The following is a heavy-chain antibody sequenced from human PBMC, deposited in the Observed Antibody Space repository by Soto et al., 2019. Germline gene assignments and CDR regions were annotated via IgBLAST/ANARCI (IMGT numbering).Heavy chain of an antibody. J-gene: IGHJ5*02. CDR1: GYTLTELS. V-gene: IGHV1-24*01. Sequence: ASVKVSCKVSGYTLTELSTHWVRQAPGKGLEWMGGFDPEDGETIYAQKFQGRVTMTEDTSTDTAYMELSSLRSEDTAVYYCATYRPSYSREFWVWFDPWGQGTLVTVSS. D-gene: IGHD3-22*01. CDR2: FDPEDGET. CDR3: ATYRPSYSREFWVWFDP.